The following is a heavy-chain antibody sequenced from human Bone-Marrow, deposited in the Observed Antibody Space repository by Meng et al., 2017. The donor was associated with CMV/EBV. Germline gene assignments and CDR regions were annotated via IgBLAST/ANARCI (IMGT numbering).Heavy chain of an antibody. Sequence: GGSLRLSCAASGFTFSTYWMSWIRQAPGKGLEWVSYISSSGSTIYYADSVKGRFTISRDNAKNSLYLKMNSLRAEDTAVYYCARVPTMVRGVITGGRRHYYGIDVWGQGTTVTVSS. CDR1: GFTFSTYW. V-gene: IGHV3-11*01. D-gene: IGHD3-10*01. J-gene: IGHJ6*02. CDR2: ISSSGSTI. CDR3: ARVPTMVRGVITGGRRHYYGIDV.